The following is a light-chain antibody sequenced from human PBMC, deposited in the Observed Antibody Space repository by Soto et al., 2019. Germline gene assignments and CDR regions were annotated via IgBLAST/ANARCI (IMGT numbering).Light chain of an antibody. V-gene: IGKV1-39*01. CDR2: AAS. CDR3: QQSYSTTWT. J-gene: IGKJ1*01. CDR1: QGISTY. Sequence: DLQKTQSPSSLSASVGDRVTITCRASQGISTYLNWYQQKPGKAPKLLIYAASSLQSGVPSRFSGSGSETDFTLTISSLQPEDFATYSCQQSYSTTWTFAQGTKVDIK.